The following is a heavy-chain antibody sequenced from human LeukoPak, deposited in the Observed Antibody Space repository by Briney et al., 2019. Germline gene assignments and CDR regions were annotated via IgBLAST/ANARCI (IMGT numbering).Heavy chain of an antibody. Sequence: GGSLRLSFAASGFTFSSYNMNWVRQAPGKGPEWVSSITSSSSYIYYADSVKGRFTISRDNAKNSLYLQMDSLRVEDTAVYYCARDPYSESYGPHYYYYMDVWGKGTTVTISS. CDR2: ITSSSSYI. CDR3: ARDPYSESYGPHYYYYMDV. V-gene: IGHV3-21*06. CDR1: GFTFSSYN. D-gene: IGHD1-26*01. J-gene: IGHJ6*03.